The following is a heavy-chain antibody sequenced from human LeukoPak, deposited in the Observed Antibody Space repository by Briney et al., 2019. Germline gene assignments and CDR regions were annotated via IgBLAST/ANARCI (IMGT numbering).Heavy chain of an antibody. Sequence: PGASLRLSCAASGFTFSSYAMSWVRQAPGKGLEWVSAISGRGGSTYYADSVKGRFTISRDNSKNTLYLQMNSLRAEDSAVYYCAKQTRDSSSWSFDYWGQGTLVTVSS. J-gene: IGHJ4*02. V-gene: IGHV3-23*01. CDR2: ISGRGGST. D-gene: IGHD6-13*01. CDR1: GFTFSSYA. CDR3: AKQTRDSSSWSFDY.